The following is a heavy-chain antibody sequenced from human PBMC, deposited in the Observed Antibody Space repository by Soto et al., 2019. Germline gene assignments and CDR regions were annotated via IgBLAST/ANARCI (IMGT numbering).Heavy chain of an antibody. Sequence: QTLSLTCVISGDSVSSNSAAWNWIRQSPSRGLEWLGRTYYRSKWYNDYAVSVKSRITINPDTSKNQFSLQLNSVTPEDTAVYYCVRDSSGWYSHGMDVWGQGTKVTVSS. V-gene: IGHV6-1*01. D-gene: IGHD6-19*01. CDR1: GDSVSSNSAA. CDR3: VRDSSGWYSHGMDV. J-gene: IGHJ6*02. CDR2: TYYRSKWYN.